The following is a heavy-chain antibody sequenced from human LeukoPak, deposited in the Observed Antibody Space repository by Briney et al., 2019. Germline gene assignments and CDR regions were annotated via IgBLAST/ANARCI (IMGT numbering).Heavy chain of an antibody. D-gene: IGHD3-10*01. CDR2: ISSSGSTI. V-gene: IGHV3-48*03. CDR3: ARTTYGSGNPYFDY. Sequence: PGGSLRLSCAASGFTFSSYEMNWVRQAPGKGLEWVSYISSSGSTIYYADSVKGRFTISRDNAKNSLYPQMNSLRAEDTAVYYCARTTYGSGNPYFDYWGQGTLVTVSS. CDR1: GFTFSSYE. J-gene: IGHJ4*02.